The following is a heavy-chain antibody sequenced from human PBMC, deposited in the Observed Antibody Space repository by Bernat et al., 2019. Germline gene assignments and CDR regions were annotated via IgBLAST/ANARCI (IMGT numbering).Heavy chain of an antibody. D-gene: IGHD3-10*01. Sequence: QLQLQESGPGLVKPSETLSLTCTVSGSSISSSSYYCGRIRQPPGKGLEWIGSIYYTGSTYYSPCLKSLVTISVDPSKNQFSLRLIYVTAADTAVYYCARWESTLVPGAFDIWGQGTMVTVSS. CDR1: GSSISSSSYY. CDR3: ARWESTLVPGAFDI. J-gene: IGHJ3*02. CDR2: IYYTGST. V-gene: IGHV4-39*01.